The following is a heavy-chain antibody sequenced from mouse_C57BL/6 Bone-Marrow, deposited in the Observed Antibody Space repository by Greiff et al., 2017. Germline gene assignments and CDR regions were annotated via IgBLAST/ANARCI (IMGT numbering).Heavy chain of an antibody. CDR2: IYPGNSDT. CDR1: GYTFTSYW. CDR3: TRWDYYYGSSWYFDV. Sequence: EVQLQESGTVLARPGASVKMSCKTSGYTFTSYWMHWVKQRPGQGLEWIGAIYPGNSDTSYNQKFKGKDKLTAVTSASTAYMELSSLTNEDSAVYYCTRWDYYYGSSWYFDVWGTGTTVTVSS. J-gene: IGHJ1*03. D-gene: IGHD1-1*01. V-gene: IGHV1-5*01.